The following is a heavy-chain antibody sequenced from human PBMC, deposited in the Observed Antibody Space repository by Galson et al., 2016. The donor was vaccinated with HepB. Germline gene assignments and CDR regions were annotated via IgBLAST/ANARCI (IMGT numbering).Heavy chain of an antibody. D-gene: IGHD3-22*01. Sequence: SLRLSCAASGFTFSSYGMHWVRQAPGKGLEWVAVIWYDGSNKYYADSVKGRFTISRDNSKNTLYLQMNSLRAEDTAIYYCAKDFGSTGYYQVFESWGQGTLVAVSS. CDR2: IWYDGSNK. CDR1: GFTFSSYG. V-gene: IGHV3-33*06. J-gene: IGHJ4*02. CDR3: AKDFGSTGYYQVFES.